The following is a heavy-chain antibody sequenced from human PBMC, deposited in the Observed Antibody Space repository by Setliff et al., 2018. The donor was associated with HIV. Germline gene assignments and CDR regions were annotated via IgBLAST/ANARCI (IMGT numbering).Heavy chain of an antibody. D-gene: IGHD6-19*01. CDR1: GYTFTSYG. CDR3: ARVPYRSAWFSGGHDAFDI. V-gene: IGHV1-18*01. CDR2: ISAQNGNT. Sequence: ASVKVSCKASGYTFTSYGISWVRQAPGQGLEWMGWISAQNGNTNYAQKLQGRVTMTTDTSTRTAYMELRSLRSDDTAVYFCARVPYRSAWFSGGHDAFDIWGQGTMVTVSS. J-gene: IGHJ3*02.